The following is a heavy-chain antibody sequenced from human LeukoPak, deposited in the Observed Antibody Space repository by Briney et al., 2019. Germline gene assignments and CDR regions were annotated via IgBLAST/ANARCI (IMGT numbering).Heavy chain of an antibody. CDR3: AKDQAVWSQPRVDYGMDV. Sequence: GGSLRLSCAASGFTFDDYAMHWVRQAPGKGLEWVSLISGDGGSTYYADSVKGRFTISRDNSKNSLYLQMNSLRTEDTALYYCAKDQAVWSQPRVDYGMDVWGQGTTVTVSS. J-gene: IGHJ6*02. V-gene: IGHV3-43*02. CDR1: GFTFDDYA. D-gene: IGHD3-10*01. CDR2: ISGDGGST.